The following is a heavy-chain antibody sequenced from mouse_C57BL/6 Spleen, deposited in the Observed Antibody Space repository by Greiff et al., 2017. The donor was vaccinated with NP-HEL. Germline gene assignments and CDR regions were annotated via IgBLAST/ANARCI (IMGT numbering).Heavy chain of an antibody. CDR3: ARPITTVVATRDAMDY. D-gene: IGHD1-1*01. Sequence: QVQLQQPGAELVKPGASVKLSCKASGYTFTSYWMQWVKQRPGQGLEWIGEIDPSDSYTNYNQKFKGKATLTVDTSSSTAYMQLSSLTSEDSAVYYCARPITTVVATRDAMDYWGQGTSVTVSS. CDR2: IDPSDSYT. V-gene: IGHV1-50*01. J-gene: IGHJ4*01. CDR1: GYTFTSYW.